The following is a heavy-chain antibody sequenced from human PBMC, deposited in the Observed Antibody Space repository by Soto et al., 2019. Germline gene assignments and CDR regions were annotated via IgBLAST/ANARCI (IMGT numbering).Heavy chain of an antibody. D-gene: IGHD6-19*01. J-gene: IGHJ4*02. V-gene: IGHV2-5*02. CDR2: IYVDDDK. CDR3: AHIVLAGLGYYFDY. Sequence: QITLKESGPTLVKPTQTLTLTCTFSGFSLSSTRMAVGWIRQPPGKALEWLALIYVDDDKSYSPFLKSRLTITKDTAKNQVVLTMSNIDPVDTARYYCAHIVLAGLGYYFDYWGQGTLVTVSS. CDR1: GFSLSSTRMA.